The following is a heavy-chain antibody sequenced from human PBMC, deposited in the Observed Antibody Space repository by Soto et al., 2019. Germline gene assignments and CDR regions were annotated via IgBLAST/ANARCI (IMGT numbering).Heavy chain of an antibody. CDR2: ISISGTTI. CDR1: GFTLSDYY. V-gene: IGHV3-11*01. Sequence: PGGSLRLSCAASGFTLSDYYMTWIRQAPGKGLEWVSDISISGTTIHYADSVRGRFTISRDNAKNSLWLQMNTLRADDTAVYYGARFRGDGYYNFWGQGTLVTVSS. D-gene: IGHD3-9*01. CDR3: ARFRGDGYYNF. J-gene: IGHJ4*02.